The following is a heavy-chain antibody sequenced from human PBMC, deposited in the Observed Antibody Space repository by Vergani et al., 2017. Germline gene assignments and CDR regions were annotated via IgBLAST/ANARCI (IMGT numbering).Heavy chain of an antibody. J-gene: IGHJ6*02. CDR1: GFTLNTYG. CDR2: IRYDGSSE. D-gene: IGHD2/OR15-2a*01. CDR3: ANSVIAGNVGVAYFGMDV. Sequence: QVQILQSGGGVVQPGGSLILSCTLSGFTLNTYGIHWVRQAPGKGLEWVSFIRYDGSSEYYGDSVKGRFTISRDKSQNTVNLQMNSLRTEDTAVYFCANSVIAGNVGVAYFGMDVWDRGTTVTVS. V-gene: IGHV3-30*02.